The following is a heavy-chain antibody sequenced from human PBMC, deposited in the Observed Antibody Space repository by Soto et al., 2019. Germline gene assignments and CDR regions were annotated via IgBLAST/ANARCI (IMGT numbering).Heavy chain of an antibody. CDR1: GFTFSSYD. CDR2: IGTAGDT. J-gene: IGHJ6*02. CDR3: SSDSRIYCLDF. V-gene: IGHV3-13*01. Sequence: GGSLRLSCAASGFTFSSYDMHWVRQATGKGLEWVSAIGTAGDTYYPGSVTGRFTISRENAKNSLYLQMNSLRAGDTAVYYCSSDSRIYCLDFWGQVPPVTVSS.